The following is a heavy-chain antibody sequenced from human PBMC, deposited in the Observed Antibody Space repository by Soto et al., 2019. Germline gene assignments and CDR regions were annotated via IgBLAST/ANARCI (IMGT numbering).Heavy chain of an antibody. J-gene: IGHJ5*02. V-gene: IGHV3-23*01. CDR1: GFTFSSYA. CDR2: ISGSGGST. CDR3: AKSGLLGYCSSTSCWFDP. Sequence: EVQLLESGGGLVQPGGSLRLSCAASGFTFSSYAMSWVRQAPGKGLEWVSAISGSGGSTYYADSVKGRFTISRDNSKNTLYLQMNSLRAEDTAVYYCAKSGLLGYCSSTSCWFDPWGQGTLVTVSS. D-gene: IGHD2-2*01.